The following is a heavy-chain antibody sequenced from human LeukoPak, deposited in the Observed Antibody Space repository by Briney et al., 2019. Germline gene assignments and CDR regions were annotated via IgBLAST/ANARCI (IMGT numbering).Heavy chain of an antibody. CDR2: IYHSGST. CDR1: GGSISSSSNY. V-gene: IGHV4-39*01. Sequence: PSETLSLTCTVSGGSISSSSNYWGWIRQPPGKGLEWIGSIYHSGSTYYNPSPKSRVTISVDTSKNQFSLKLNSVTAADTAVYYCARHGGYCSSTSCFEYFQYWGQGTLVTVPS. J-gene: IGHJ1*01. D-gene: IGHD2-2*01. CDR3: ARHGGYCSSTSCFEYFQY.